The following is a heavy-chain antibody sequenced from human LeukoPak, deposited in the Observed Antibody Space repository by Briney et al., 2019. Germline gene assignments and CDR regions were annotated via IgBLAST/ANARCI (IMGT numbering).Heavy chain of an antibody. CDR3: ARAGRYYDSSGYYWYFDY. CDR1: GGSISSFY. CDR2: IYYSGST. D-gene: IGHD3-22*01. V-gene: IGHV4-59*12. Sequence: SETLSLTCTVSGGSISSFYWGWIRQPPGKGLEWIGYIYYSGSTDYNPSLKSRVTISVDKSKNQFSLKLSSVSAADTAVYYCARAGRYYDSSGYYWYFDYWGQGTLVTVSS. J-gene: IGHJ4*02.